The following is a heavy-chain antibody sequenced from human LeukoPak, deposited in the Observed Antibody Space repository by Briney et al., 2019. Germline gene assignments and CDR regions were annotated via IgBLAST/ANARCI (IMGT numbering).Heavy chain of an antibody. J-gene: IGHJ6*03. CDR2: INPNSGGT. D-gene: IGHD5-18*01. Sequence: ASVKVSCKASGYTFTGYYMHWVRQAPGQGLEWMGWINPNSGGTNYAQKFQGRVTMTRDTSISTAYMELSRLRSDDTAVYYCARDPMDTAMVYYYYYYMDVWGKGTTVTISS. CDR3: ARDPMDTAMVYYYYYYMDV. CDR1: GYTFTGYY. V-gene: IGHV1-2*02.